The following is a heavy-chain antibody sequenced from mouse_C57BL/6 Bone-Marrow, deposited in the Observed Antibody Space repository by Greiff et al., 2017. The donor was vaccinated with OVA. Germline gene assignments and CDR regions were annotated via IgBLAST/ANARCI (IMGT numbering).Heavy chain of an antibody. CDR2: ISGGGGNT. CDR1: GFTFSSYT. J-gene: IGHJ3*01. CDR3: ARHPLWFPPAWFAY. D-gene: IGHD2-2*01. Sequence: EVQVVESGGGLVKPGGSLKLSCAASGFTFSSYTMSWVRQTPEKRLEWVATISGGGGNTYYPDNAKNTLYLQMSSLRSEDTALYYCARHPLWFPPAWFAYWGQGTLVTVSA. V-gene: IGHV5-9*01.